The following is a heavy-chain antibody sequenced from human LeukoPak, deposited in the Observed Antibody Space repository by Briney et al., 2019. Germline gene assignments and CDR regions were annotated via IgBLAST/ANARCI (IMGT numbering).Heavy chain of an antibody. D-gene: IGHD2-21*02. CDR1: GFTFSSYW. CDR2: IKQDGSEK. J-gene: IGHJ6*03. Sequence: GGSLRLSCAASGFTFSSYWMSWVRQAPGKGLEWVANIKQDGSEKYYVDSVKGRFTISRDNAKNSLYLQMNSLRAEDTAVYYCARDHVTYYYYYMDVWGKGTTVTISS. V-gene: IGHV3-7*01. CDR3: ARDHVTYYYYYMDV.